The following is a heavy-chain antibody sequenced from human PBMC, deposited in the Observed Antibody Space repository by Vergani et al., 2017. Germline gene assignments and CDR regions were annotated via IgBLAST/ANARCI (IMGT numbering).Heavy chain of an antibody. V-gene: IGHV4-34*01. D-gene: IGHD5-18*01. J-gene: IGHJ6*04. CDR2: INHSGST. Sequence: VQLLESGGGLVQPGGSLRLSCAASGFTFSIYAMSWVRQAPGKGLEWIGEINHSGSTNYNPSLKSRVTISVDTSKNQFSLKLSSVTAADTAVYYCARGNTAMVSGEDVWGKGTTVTVSS. CDR3: ARGNTAMVSGEDV. CDR1: GFTFSIYA.